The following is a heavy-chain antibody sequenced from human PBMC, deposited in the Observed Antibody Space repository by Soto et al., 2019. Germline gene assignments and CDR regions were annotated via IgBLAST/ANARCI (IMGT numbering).Heavy chain of an antibody. Sequence: QVQLQESGPGLVKPSETLSLTCTVSGGSISSYYWSWIRQPPGKGLEWIGYIYYSGSTNYNPSLKSRVTISVDTSKNQYSLKLSSVTAADTAVYYCARVGSYDSVDYWGQGTLVTVSS. CDR3: ARVGSYDSVDY. CDR1: GGSISSYY. J-gene: IGHJ4*02. D-gene: IGHD1-26*01. V-gene: IGHV4-59*01. CDR2: IYYSGST.